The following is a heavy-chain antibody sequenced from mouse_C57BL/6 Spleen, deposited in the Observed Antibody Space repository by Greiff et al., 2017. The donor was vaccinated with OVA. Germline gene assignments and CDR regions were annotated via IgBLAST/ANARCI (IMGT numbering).Heavy chain of an antibody. CDR3: ARRANWDYFDY. V-gene: IGHV5-12*01. CDR2: ISNGGGST. CDR1: GYTFSDYY. D-gene: IGHD4-1*01. Sequence: EVKLVEPGGGLVQPGGSLKLSCAASGYTFSDYYMYWVRQTPEKRLEWVAYISNGGGSTYYPDTVKGRFTISRDNAKNTLYLQMSRLKSEDTAMYYCARRANWDYFDYWGQGTTLTVSS. J-gene: IGHJ2*01.